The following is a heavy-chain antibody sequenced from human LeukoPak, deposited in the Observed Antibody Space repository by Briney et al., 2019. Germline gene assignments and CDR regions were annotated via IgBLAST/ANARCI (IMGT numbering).Heavy chain of an antibody. CDR3: ARSINGYGDGLLDY. CDR2: IYSGGST. J-gene: IGHJ4*02. D-gene: IGHD5-12*01. Sequence: GGSLRLSCAASGFTFSSNYMSWVRQAPGKGLEWVSVIYSGGSTYYADSVKGRFTISRDNSKNTLYLQMNSLRAEDTAVYYCARSINGYGDGLLDYWGQGTLVTVSS. CDR1: GFTFSSNY. V-gene: IGHV3-66*01.